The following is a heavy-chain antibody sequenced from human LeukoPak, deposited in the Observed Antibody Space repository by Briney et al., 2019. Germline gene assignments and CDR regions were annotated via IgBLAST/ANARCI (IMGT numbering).Heavy chain of an antibody. J-gene: IGHJ5*02. CDR3: ARTYSTLGATNWFDP. Sequence: PSETLSLTCTVSGGSISSYYWSWIRQPAGKGLEWIGRIYTSGSTNYNPSLKSRVTMSVDTSKNQFSLKLSSVTAADTAVYYCARTYSTLGATNWFDPWGLGTLVTVSS. D-gene: IGHD1-26*01. CDR1: GGSISSYY. CDR2: IYTSGST. V-gene: IGHV4-4*07.